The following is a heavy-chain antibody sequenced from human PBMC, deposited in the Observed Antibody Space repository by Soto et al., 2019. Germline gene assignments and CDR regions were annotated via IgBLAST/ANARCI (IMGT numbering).Heavy chain of an antibody. V-gene: IGHV3-13*01. J-gene: IGHJ4*01. CDR2: IGTAGDT. Sequence: GGSLRLSCAASGFTFSSYDMHWVRQATGKGLEWVSAIGTAGDTYYPGSVKGRFTISRENAKNSLYLQMNSLRAGDTAVYYCARAGGYSYGYYFDYWGHGTLVTVSS. CDR1: GFTFSSYD. D-gene: IGHD5-18*01. CDR3: ARAGGYSYGYYFDY.